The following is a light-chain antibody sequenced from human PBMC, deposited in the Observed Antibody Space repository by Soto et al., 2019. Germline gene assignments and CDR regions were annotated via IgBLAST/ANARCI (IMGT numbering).Light chain of an antibody. Sequence: EIVMTQSPATLSVSPGEGATLSCRASQSISSNLAWYQQKPGQAPKLLIYGASTRATGFPARFSCSGSGTEFTLTISSLQSEDFAVYYCQQYNDWPLTFGGGTKVEIK. CDR3: QQYNDWPLT. CDR2: GAS. J-gene: IGKJ4*01. CDR1: QSISSN. V-gene: IGKV3-15*01.